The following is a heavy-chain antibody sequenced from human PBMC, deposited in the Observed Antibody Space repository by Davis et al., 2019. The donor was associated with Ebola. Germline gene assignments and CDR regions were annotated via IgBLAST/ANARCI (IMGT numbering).Heavy chain of an antibody. CDR3: ARGHWYYDFWSGYYPVNWFDP. Sequence: MPSETLSLTCAVYGGSFSGYYWSWIRQPPGKGLEWIGEINHSGSTNYNPSLKSRVTISVDTSKNQFSLKLSSVTAADTAVYYCARGHWYYDFWSGYYPVNWFDPWGQGTLVTVSS. J-gene: IGHJ5*02. V-gene: IGHV4-34*01. D-gene: IGHD3-3*01. CDR1: GGSFSGYY. CDR2: INHSGST.